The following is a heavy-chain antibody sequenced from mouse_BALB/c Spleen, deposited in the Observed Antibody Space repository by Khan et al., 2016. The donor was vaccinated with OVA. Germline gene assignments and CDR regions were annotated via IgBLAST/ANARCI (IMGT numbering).Heavy chain of an antibody. CDR3: ARIYRSDFDY. Sequence: VQLKESGPELVKPGASVKISCKASGYSFTGYFMNWVKQSHGKSLEWIGRINPHIGETFYNQKFTGKATLTVDESSSTAHMELRSLAFEDSAVYYCARIYRSDFDYWGQGTTLTVSS. V-gene: IGHV1-20*02. CDR1: GYSFTGYF. D-gene: IGHD1-1*01. CDR2: INPHIGET. J-gene: IGHJ2*01.